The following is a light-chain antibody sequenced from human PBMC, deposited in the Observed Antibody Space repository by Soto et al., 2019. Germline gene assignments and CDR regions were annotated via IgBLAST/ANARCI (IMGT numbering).Light chain of an antibody. CDR1: QSVTNNQ. CDR2: GAS. J-gene: IGKJ4*01. CDR3: QQYGSYVT. V-gene: IGKV3-20*01. Sequence: EIVLTQSPGTLSLSPGERATLSCRASQSVTNNQLTWYQQKPGQTPKVLIYGASTRGTGIPDRFXXXXXXXXXXLTISRLEPEDFAVYYCQQYGSYVTFGGGTKVEIK.